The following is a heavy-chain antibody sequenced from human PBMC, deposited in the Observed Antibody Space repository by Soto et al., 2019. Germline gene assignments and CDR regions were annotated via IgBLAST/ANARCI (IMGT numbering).Heavy chain of an antibody. J-gene: IGHJ6*02. Sequence: ASVKVSWKASGYTFTSYGISWVRQAPGQGLEWMGWISAYNGNTNYAQKLQGRVTMTTDTSTSTAYMELRSLRSDDTAVYYCARDLDCSGGCCYSWIDYYYGIDVWAQGTTVTVSS. V-gene: IGHV1-18*01. CDR3: ARDLDCSGGCCYSWIDYYYGIDV. CDR1: GYTFTSYG. CDR2: ISAYNGNT. D-gene: IGHD2-15*01.